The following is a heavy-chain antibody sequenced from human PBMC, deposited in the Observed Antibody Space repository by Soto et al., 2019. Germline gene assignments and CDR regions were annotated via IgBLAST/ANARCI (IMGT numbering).Heavy chain of an antibody. V-gene: IGHV1-69*01. D-gene: IGHD3-3*01. CDR2: IIPIFGTA. CDR1: GGTFSSYA. CDR3: ARGAYDFWSGYYPYYYYYGMDV. J-gene: IGHJ6*02. Sequence: QVQLVQSGAEVKKPGSSVKVSCKASGGTFSSYAISWVRQAPGQGLEWMGGIIPIFGTANYAQKFQGRVTITADESTSTAYRELSSLRSEDTAVYYCARGAYDFWSGYYPYYYYYGMDVWGQGTTVTVSS.